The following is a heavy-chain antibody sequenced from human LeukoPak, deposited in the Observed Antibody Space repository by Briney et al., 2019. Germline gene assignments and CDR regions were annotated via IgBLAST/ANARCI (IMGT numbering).Heavy chain of an antibody. CDR1: GYTFTNYG. D-gene: IGHD2-2*01. Sequence: ASVKVSCKASGYTFTNYGISWVRQAPGQGLGWMGWISGYSGDTHYAQKFEGRVTMTTDTSTSTAYMELRSLRSDDTAVYYCARVPCTSSSCVNWFDPWGQGPRSPSPQ. J-gene: IGHJ5*02. CDR2: ISGYSGDT. V-gene: IGHV1-18*01. CDR3: ARVPCTSSSCVNWFDP.